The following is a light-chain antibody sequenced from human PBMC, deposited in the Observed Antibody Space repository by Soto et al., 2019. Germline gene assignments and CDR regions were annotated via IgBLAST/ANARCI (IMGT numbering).Light chain of an antibody. CDR1: QSISSG. CDR2: DAS. CDR3: QQYDNLPHT. V-gene: IGKV1-33*01. J-gene: IGKJ2*01. Sequence: DIQMTQSPSTVSASVGDTVTITCRASQSISSGLAWYQQKPGKAPKLLIYDASNLETGVPSRFSGSGSGTDFTFTISSLQPEDIATYYCQQYDNLPHTFGQGTKLEIK.